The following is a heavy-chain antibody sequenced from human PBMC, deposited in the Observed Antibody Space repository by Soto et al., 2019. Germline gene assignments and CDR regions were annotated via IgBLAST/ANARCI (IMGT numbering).Heavy chain of an antibody. CDR3: ARGVYYYGVDV. CDR1: GYTFTAYY. J-gene: IGHJ6*02. CDR2: INPNSGDT. V-gene: IGHV1-2*02. Sequence: ASVKGSCKASGYTFTAYYMHWMRQAPGQGLEWMGWINPNSGDTNSAQKFQGRVIMTRDTSISTVYMELSGLRSDDTAVYYCARGVYYYGVDVWGQGTSVTVSS.